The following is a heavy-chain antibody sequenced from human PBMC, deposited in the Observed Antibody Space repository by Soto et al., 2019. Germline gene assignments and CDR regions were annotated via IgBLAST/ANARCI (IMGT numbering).Heavy chain of an antibody. D-gene: IGHD4-17*01. J-gene: IGHJ4*02. CDR2: ISWNSGSI. V-gene: IGHV3-9*01. Sequence: EVQLVESGGGLVQPGRSLRLSCAASGFTFDDYAMHWVRQAPGKGLEWVSGISWNSGSIGYADSVKGRFTISRDNAKNSLYLQMNSLRAEDTALYYCAKDFERTTANFDYWGQGTLVTVSS. CDR1: GFTFDDYA. CDR3: AKDFERTTANFDY.